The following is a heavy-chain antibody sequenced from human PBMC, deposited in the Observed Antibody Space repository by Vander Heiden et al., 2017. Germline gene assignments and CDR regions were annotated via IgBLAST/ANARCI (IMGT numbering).Heavy chain of an antibody. Sequence: QLQPQESGPGLVKPSETQPLTSTVPGGSLSSSSYYWGWIRQPPGKGLEWIGSIYYDGSTYHNPSLKTRVTISVDTSKNQFSLKLSSVSAADTSVYYCARHVGRTYYYGMDVWGQGTTVTVSS. CDR2: IYYDGST. J-gene: IGHJ6*02. CDR1: GGSLSSSSYY. V-gene: IGHV4-39*01. CDR3: ARHVGRTYYYGMDV.